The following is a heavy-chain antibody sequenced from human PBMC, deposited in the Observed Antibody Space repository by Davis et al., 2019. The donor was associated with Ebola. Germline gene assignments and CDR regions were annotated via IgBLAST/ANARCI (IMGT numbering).Heavy chain of an antibody. CDR2: IYYSGST. CDR3: ARVAGATGY. J-gene: IGHJ4*02. V-gene: IGHV4-61*05. D-gene: IGHD1-26*01. Sequence: SETLSLTCTVSGGSISSSSYYWGWIRQPPGKGLEWIGYIYYSGSTNYNPSLKSRVTISVDTSKNQFSLKLSSVTAADTAVYYCARVAGATGYWGQGTLVTVSS. CDR1: GGSISSSSYY.